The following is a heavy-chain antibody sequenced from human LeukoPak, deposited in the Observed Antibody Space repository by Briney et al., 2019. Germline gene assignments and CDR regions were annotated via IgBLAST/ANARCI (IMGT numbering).Heavy chain of an antibody. V-gene: IGHV3-9*01. CDR3: AKARGGVWDIDY. Sequence: GGSLRLSCAASGFTFDDYAMHWVRQAPGKGLEWVSGISWNSGSIGYADSVKGRFTISRDNAKNSLYLQMNSLRAEDTALYYCAKARGGVWDIDYWGQGTLVTVSS. J-gene: IGHJ4*02. D-gene: IGHD1-26*01. CDR1: GFTFDDYA. CDR2: ISWNSGSI.